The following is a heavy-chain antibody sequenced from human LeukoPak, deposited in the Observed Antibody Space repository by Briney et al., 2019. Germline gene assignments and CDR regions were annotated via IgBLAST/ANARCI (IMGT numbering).Heavy chain of an antibody. CDR2: INPNSGGT. CDR1: GYTFTGYY. J-gene: IGHJ5*02. D-gene: IGHD6-13*01. CDR3: ARGLSFVAAGFNWFDP. V-gene: IGHV1-2*02. Sequence: ASVKVSCKASGYTFTGYYMHWVRQAPGQGLEWMGWINPNSGGTNYAQKSQGRVTMTGDTSISTAYMELSRLRSDDTAVYYCARGLSFVAAGFNWFDPWGQGTLVTVSS.